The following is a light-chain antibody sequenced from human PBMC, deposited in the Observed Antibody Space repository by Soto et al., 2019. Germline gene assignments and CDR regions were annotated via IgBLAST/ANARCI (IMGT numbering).Light chain of an antibody. J-gene: IGLJ2*01. CDR1: SSNIGRNT. CDR2: GDN. CDR3: SAWDDSLSGPV. Sequence: QSVLTQPPSASGTPGQRVTMSCSGGSSNIGRNTVSWYQQLPGTAPKVLISGDNQRSSGVPDRFSGSKSGTSASLAISGLQSEDEADYYCSAWDDSLSGPVFGGGTKLTVL. V-gene: IGLV1-44*01.